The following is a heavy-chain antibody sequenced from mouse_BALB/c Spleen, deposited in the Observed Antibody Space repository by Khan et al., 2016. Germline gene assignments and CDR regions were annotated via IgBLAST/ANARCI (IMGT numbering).Heavy chain of an antibody. CDR3: AEDYYGSNWFAY. CDR1: GYTFTNYG. CDR2: INTNTGDP. Sequence: QIQLVQSGPELKKPGETVKISCKASGYTFTNYGMNWVKQAPGKGLKWMGWINTNTGDPTYAEEFQGRFAFSLETSASTAYLQINNLKNEDTATYCCAEDYYGSNWFAYWGQGTLVTVSA. J-gene: IGHJ3*01. V-gene: IGHV9-3*02. D-gene: IGHD1-1*01.